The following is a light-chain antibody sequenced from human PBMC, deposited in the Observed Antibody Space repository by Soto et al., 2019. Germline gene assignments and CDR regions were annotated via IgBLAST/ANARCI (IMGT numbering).Light chain of an antibody. CDR2: GAS. CDR1: QSVSSN. CDR3: QQYNDWPPWT. J-gene: IGKJ1*01. Sequence: EILMTQSPATLSVSPGERATLSCRASQSVSSNVAWYQQKPGQAPRLLIYGASNRATGIPARFSGSGSGTDFSLTITSLQSEEFAVYYCQQYNDWPPWTFGQGTKVDIK. V-gene: IGKV3-15*01.